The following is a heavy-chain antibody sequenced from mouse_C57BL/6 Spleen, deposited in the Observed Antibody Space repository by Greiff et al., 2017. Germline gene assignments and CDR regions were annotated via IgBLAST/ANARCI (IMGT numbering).Heavy chain of an antibody. V-gene: IGHV14-4*01. Sequence: VQLKESGAELVRPGASVKLSCTASGFNIKDDYMHWVKQRPEQGLEWIGWIDPENGDTEYASKFQGKATITADTSSNTAYLQLSSLTSEDTAVYYCTRGSSGYFDYWGQGTTLTVSS. CDR3: TRGSSGYFDY. CDR2: IDPENGDT. CDR1: GFNIKDDY. D-gene: IGHD3-2*02. J-gene: IGHJ2*01.